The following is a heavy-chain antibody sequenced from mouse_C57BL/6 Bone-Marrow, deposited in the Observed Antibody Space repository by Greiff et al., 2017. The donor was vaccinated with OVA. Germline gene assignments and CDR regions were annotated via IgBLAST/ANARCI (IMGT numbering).Heavy chain of an antibody. CDR2: INPNNGGT. J-gene: IGHJ3*01. CDR3: ARGYYSNYEGFAY. V-gene: IGHV1-26*01. Sequence: VQLQQSGPELVKPGASVKISCKASGYTFTDYYMNWVKQSHGKSLEWIGDINPNNGGTSYNQKFKGKATLTVDKSSSTAYMELRSLTSEDSAVYYCARGYYSNYEGFAYWGQGTLVTVSA. CDR1: GYTFTDYY. D-gene: IGHD2-5*01.